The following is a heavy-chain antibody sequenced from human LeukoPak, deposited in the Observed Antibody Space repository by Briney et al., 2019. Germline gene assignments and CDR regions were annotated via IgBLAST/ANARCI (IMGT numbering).Heavy chain of an antibody. V-gene: IGHV4-59*12. CDR2: LSYSGSA. D-gene: IGHD3/OR15-3a*01. Sequence: SETLSLTCTVSGGSISSYYWSWIRQPPGKTLEWIGSLSYSGSANYNPPLESRAAISLDMSKNQFSLRLSSVTAADTAVYFCARAPHDFLTAVPSRVFDLWGQGILVTVSS. CDR1: GGSISSYY. J-gene: IGHJ4*02. CDR3: ARAPHDFLTAVPSRVFDL.